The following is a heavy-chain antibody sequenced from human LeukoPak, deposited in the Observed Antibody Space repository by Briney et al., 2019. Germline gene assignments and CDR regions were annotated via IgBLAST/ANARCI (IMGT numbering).Heavy chain of an antibody. CDR3: ARTQKSITMIVVVITHFDY. J-gene: IGHJ4*02. CDR1: GFTFSDYY. D-gene: IGHD3-22*01. Sequence: GGSLRLSCAASGFTFSDYYMSWIRQAPGKGLEWVSYISSSGSTIYYADSVKGRFTISRDNAKNSLYLQMNSLRAEDTAVYYCARTQKSITMIVVVITHFDYWGQGTLLTVSS. V-gene: IGHV3-11*01. CDR2: ISSSGSTI.